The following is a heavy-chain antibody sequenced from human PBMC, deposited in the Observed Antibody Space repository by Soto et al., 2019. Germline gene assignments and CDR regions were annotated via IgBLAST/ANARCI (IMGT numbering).Heavy chain of an antibody. J-gene: IGHJ5*01. D-gene: IGHD2-15*01. CDR3: AREGSYGWYDC. CDR2: ISGYNGNA. Sequence: XSVKVSCKASGYPFISHGIIWVRQAPGQGLEWMGWISGYNGNAKYAQRFQGRVTMTTDTSTSTVYMDLRSLGSDDSAVYYCAREGSYGWYDCWGQGTLVTVSS. CDR1: GYPFISHG. V-gene: IGHV1-18*01.